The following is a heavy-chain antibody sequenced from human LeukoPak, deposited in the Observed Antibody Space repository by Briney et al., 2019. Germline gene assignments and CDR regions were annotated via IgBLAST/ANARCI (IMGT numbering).Heavy chain of an antibody. V-gene: IGHV4-38-2*01. D-gene: IGHD3/OR15-3a*01. Sequence: SETLSLTCAVSAYSISSGYYWGWIRQPPGKGLEWIGHIYYSGSTNYNPSLKSRVTISLHTSKNQFSLNLTSVTAADTAVYHCARAYDFWSGYYSPTWFDPWGQGTLVTVSS. CDR2: IYYSGST. J-gene: IGHJ5*02. CDR1: AYSISSGYY. CDR3: ARAYDFWSGYYSPTWFDP.